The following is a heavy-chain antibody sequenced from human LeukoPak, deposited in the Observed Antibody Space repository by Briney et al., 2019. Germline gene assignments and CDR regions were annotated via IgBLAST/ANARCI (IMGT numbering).Heavy chain of an antibody. V-gene: IGHV1-69*06. CDR3: ARARGGDDILTLDY. D-gene: IGHD3-9*01. J-gene: IGHJ4*02. CDR1: GGTFSSYA. Sequence: SVKVSCKASGGTFSSYAISWVRQAPGQGLEWMGGIIPIFGTANYAQKFQGRVTTTADKSTSTAYMELSSLRSEDTAVYYCARARGGDDILTLDYWGQGTLVTVSS. CDR2: IIPIFGTA.